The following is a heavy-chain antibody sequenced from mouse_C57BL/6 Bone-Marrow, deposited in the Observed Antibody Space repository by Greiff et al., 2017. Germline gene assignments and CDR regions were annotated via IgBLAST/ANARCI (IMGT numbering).Heavy chain of an antibody. CDR3: ARDADDVGFAY. CDR2: SRNKANDYTT. D-gene: IGHD2-12*01. Sequence: EVKVVESGGGLVQSGRSLRLSCATSGFTFSDFYMEWVRQAPGKGLEWIAASRNKANDYTTEYSASVKGRFIVSRDTSQSILYLQMNALRAEDTAIYYCARDADDVGFAYWGQGTLVTVSA. V-gene: IGHV7-1*01. J-gene: IGHJ3*01. CDR1: GFTFSDFY.